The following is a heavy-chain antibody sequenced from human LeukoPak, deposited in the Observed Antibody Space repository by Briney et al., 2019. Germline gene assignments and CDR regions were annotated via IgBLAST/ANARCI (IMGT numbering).Heavy chain of an antibody. CDR3: ARARDANCSSTSCHRHYYYYYMDV. V-gene: IGHV1-18*01. CDR2: ISAYSGNT. J-gene: IGHJ6*03. D-gene: IGHD2-2*01. Sequence: ASVKVSCKASGYTFNSYGISWVRQAPGQGLEWMGWISAYSGNTNYAQKLQGRVTMTTDTSTSTAYMELSSLRSEDTAVYYCARARDANCSSTSCHRHYYYYYMDVWGKGTTVTVSS. CDR1: GYTFNSYG.